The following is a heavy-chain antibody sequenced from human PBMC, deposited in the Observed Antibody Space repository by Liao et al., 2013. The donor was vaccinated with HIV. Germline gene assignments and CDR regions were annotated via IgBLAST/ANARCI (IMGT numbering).Heavy chain of an antibody. CDR3: ARLRRSGKHN. CDR1: GGSFSGYY. V-gene: IGHV4-34*01. J-gene: IGHJ4*02. CDR2: VNHSGST. Sequence: QVQLQQWGAGLLKPSETLSLTCAVYGGSFSGYYWSWIRQPPGKGLEWIGEVNHSGSTNYNPSLKSLFTISLDTSNNQFSLKLTSVTAADTAVYYCARLRRSGKHNWGQGTLVTVSS. D-gene: IGHD3-10*01.